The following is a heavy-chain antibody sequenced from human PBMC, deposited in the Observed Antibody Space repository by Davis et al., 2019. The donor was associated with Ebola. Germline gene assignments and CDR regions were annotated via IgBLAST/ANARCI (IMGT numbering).Heavy chain of an antibody. CDR1: GYTLTELS. D-gene: IGHD1-26*01. V-gene: IGHV1-46*01. J-gene: IGHJ4*02. CDR2: INPSGGST. CDR3: ARGPWWWAIVGATHNDY. Sequence: AASVKVSCKVSGYTLTELSMHWVRQAPGQGLEWMGIINPSGGSTSYAQKFQGRVTMTRDTSTSTVYMELSSLRSEDTAVYYCARGPWWWAIVGATHNDYWGQGTLVTVSS.